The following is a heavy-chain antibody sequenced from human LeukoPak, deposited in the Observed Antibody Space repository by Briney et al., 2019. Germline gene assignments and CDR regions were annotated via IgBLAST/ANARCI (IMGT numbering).Heavy chain of an antibody. CDR3: AKDTSGSYLGYFDY. CDR1: GFTFDDYA. D-gene: IGHD1-26*01. CDR2: ISWNSGSI. V-gene: IGHV3-9*01. Sequence: GGSLRLSCAASGFTFDDYAMHWVRQAPGKGLEWVSGISWNSGSIGYADSVKGRFNISRESAKNSPYLQINSLRAEDTAFYYCAKDTSGSYLGYFDYWGQGTLVTVPS. J-gene: IGHJ4*02.